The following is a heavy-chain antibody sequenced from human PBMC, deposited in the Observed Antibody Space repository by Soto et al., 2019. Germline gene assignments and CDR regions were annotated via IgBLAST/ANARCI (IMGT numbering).Heavy chain of an antibody. CDR2: ISRDSDYM. CDR1: GFIFTAYT. J-gene: IGHJ4*02. V-gene: IGHV3-21*02. D-gene: IGHD3-16*01. Sequence: EVQLVESGGDLVKPGGSLRLSCEASGFIFTAYTMNWVRQAPGKGLEWVSSISRDSDYMFHADSVKGRFTISRDNAKNSLYLQMNSLRAEDTAVYYCTKARGGQVTKGASFEYWGQGTLVTVSS. CDR3: TKARGGQVTKGASFEY.